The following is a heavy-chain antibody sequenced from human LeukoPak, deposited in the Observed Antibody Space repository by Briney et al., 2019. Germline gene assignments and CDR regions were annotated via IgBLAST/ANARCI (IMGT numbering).Heavy chain of an antibody. CDR1: GGSFTIYS. Sequence: SETLSLTCAVYGGSFTIYSWTWIRQPPGKGLEWIGEINHSGSTNYNPSLKSRVTISVDTSKNQFSLKLSSVTAADTAVYYCARFGLGRHIEVAGIPFDIWGQGTMVTVSS. V-gene: IGHV4-34*01. D-gene: IGHD6-19*01. CDR3: ARFGLGRHIEVAGIPFDI. CDR2: INHSGST. J-gene: IGHJ3*02.